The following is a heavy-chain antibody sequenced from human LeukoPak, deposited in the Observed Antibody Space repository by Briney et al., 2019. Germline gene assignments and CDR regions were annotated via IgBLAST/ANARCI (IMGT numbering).Heavy chain of an antibody. Sequence: ASVKVSCKASGGTFSSYAISWVRQAPGLGLEWMGGIIPIFGTANYAQKFQGRVTITADESTSTAYMELSSLRSEDTAVYYCARSYYGSGSYYKGDRDNWFDPWGQGTLVTVSS. CDR2: IIPIFGTA. CDR3: ARSYYGSGSYYKGDRDNWFDP. V-gene: IGHV1-69*13. CDR1: GGTFSSYA. J-gene: IGHJ5*02. D-gene: IGHD3-10*01.